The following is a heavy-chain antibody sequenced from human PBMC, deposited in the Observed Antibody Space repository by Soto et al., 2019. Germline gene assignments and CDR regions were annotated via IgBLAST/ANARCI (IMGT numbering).Heavy chain of an antibody. CDR2: IFNTGST. CDR3: ARVFAASPLAPWRADDY. CDR1: GGSVSSGDFY. V-gene: IGHV4-61*08. D-gene: IGHD1-1*01. J-gene: IGHJ4*01. Sequence: WETLSLTCTVFGGSVSSGDFYWSWIRQPPRKGLEWIGYIFNTGSTNYTPSLESRAAISMDTSKNQFSLKLTSVTAADTAVYYCARVFAASPLAPWRADDYSGPGILVTVSS.